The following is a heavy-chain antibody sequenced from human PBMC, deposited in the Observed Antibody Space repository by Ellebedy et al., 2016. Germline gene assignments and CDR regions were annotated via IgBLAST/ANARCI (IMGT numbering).Heavy chain of an antibody. V-gene: IGHV1-3*01. CDR1: GYTFTSYA. CDR2: INAGNGNT. D-gene: IGHD6-19*01. CDR3: ARERGMDSSGWYGLHAFDI. Sequence: GESLKISCKASGYTFTSYAMHWVRQAPGQRLEWMGWINAGNGNTKYSQKFQGRVTITRDTSASTAYMELSSLRSEDTAVYYCARERGMDSSGWYGLHAFDIWGQGTMVTVSS. J-gene: IGHJ3*02.